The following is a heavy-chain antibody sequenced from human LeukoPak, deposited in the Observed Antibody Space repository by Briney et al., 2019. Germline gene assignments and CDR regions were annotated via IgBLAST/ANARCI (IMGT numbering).Heavy chain of an antibody. J-gene: IGHJ4*02. CDR2: IYYSGST. D-gene: IGHD4-17*01. V-gene: IGHV4-39*01. Sequence: SETLSLTCTVSGGSISSSSYYWGWIRQPPGKGLEWIGSIYYSGSTYYNPSLKSRVTISVDTSKNQFSLKLSSVTAADTAVYYCARGRYGDRYFDYWGQGTLVTVSS. CDR1: GGSISSSSYY. CDR3: ARGRYGDRYFDY.